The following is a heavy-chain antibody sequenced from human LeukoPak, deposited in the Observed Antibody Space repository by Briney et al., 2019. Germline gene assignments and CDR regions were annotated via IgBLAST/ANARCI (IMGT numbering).Heavy chain of an antibody. CDR3: VTGGGWLPDH. CDR2: IHDTGST. CDR1: GGSVSSHY. D-gene: IGHD6-19*01. J-gene: IGHJ5*02. Sequence: SETLSLTCTVSGGSVSSHYWNWVRQPPGKGLEWIGYIHDTGSTKYNPSLKSRVTISTDKSKNQFTLKMDSVTAADTAVYYCVTGGGWLPDHWGQGTLVTVSS. V-gene: IGHV4-59*02.